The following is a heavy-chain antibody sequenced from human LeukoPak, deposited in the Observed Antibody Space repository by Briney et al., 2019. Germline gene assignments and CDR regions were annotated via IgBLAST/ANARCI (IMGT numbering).Heavy chain of an antibody. D-gene: IGHD3-22*01. CDR2: INHSGST. J-gene: IGHJ4*02. CDR3: ARDSDDSSGLGY. V-gene: IGHV4-34*01. Sequence: SETLSLTCAVYGGSFSGYYWSWIRQPPGKGLEWIGEINHSGSTNYNPSLKSRVTISVDTSKNQFSLKLSSVTAADTAVYYCARDSDDSSGLGYWGQGTPVTVSS. CDR1: GGSFSGYY.